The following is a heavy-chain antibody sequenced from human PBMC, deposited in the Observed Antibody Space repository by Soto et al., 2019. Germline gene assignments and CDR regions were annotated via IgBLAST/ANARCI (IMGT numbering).Heavy chain of an antibody. J-gene: IGHJ6*02. V-gene: IGHV1-69*01. CDR2: IIPIFGTA. Sequence: QVQLVQSGAEVKKPGSSVKVSCKASGGTFSSYAISWVRQAPGQGLEWMGGIIPIFGTANYAQKFQGRVTITADESASTAYMELSSLSSEDTAVYYCARGGSDYYYYGMDVWGQGTTVTVSS. CDR1: GGTFSSYA. CDR3: ARGGSDYYYYGMDV. D-gene: IGHD3-16*01.